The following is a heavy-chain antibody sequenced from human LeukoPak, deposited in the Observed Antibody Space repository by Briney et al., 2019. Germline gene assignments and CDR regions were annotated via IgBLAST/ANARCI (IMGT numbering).Heavy chain of an antibody. Sequence: GGSLRLSCAASGFTFRSYSMNWVRQAPGKGLEWVSSISSSSSYIYYADSVKGRFTISRDNAKNSLYLQMNSLRAEDTAVYYCARARAVAGFDYWGQGTLVTVSS. CDR3: ARARAVAGFDY. CDR1: GFTFRSYS. J-gene: IGHJ4*02. V-gene: IGHV3-21*01. D-gene: IGHD6-19*01. CDR2: ISSSSSYI.